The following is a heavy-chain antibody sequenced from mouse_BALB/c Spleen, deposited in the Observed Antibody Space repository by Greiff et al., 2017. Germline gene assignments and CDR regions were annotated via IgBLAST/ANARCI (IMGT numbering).Heavy chain of an antibody. CDR3: ARDDGNPFAY. J-gene: IGHJ3*01. V-gene: IGHV1-80*01. Sequence: VQLQQPGAELVRPGSSVKISCKASGYAFSSYWMNWVKQRPGQGLEWIGQIYPGDGDTNYNGKFKGKATLTADKSSSTAYMQLSSLTSEDSAVYFCARDDGNPFAYWGQGTLVTVSA. D-gene: IGHD2-1*01. CDR2: IYPGDGDT. CDR1: GYAFSSYW.